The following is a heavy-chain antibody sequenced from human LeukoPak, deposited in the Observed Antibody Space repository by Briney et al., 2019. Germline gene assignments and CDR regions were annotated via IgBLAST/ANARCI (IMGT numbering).Heavy chain of an antibody. CDR2: IRYDGSNK. D-gene: IGHD6-19*01. CDR1: GFTFSSYG. CDR3: AKWYSSGWYLDY. Sequence: GGSLRLSCAASGFTFSSYGMHWVRQAPGKGLEWVAFIRYDGSNKYYADSVKGRFTISRDNSKNTLYLQMNSLRADDTAVYYCAKWYSSGWYLDYWGQGTLVTVSS. J-gene: IGHJ4*02. V-gene: IGHV3-30*02.